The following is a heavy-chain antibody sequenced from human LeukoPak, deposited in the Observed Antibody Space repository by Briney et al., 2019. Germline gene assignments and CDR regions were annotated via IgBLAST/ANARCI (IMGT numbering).Heavy chain of an antibody. V-gene: IGHV3-74*01. D-gene: IGHD6-19*01. J-gene: IGHJ3*02. CDR2: INSDGSRT. CDR3: AREVISSARQTDAFDI. Sequence: QAGGSLRLSCAASGFTLSSHWMHWVRQAPGKGLVWVSRINSDGSRTNYADSVMGRLTISRDNAKNTLYLQMNSLRAEDTAVYYCAREVISSARQTDAFDIWGQGTMVTVSS. CDR1: GFTLSSHW.